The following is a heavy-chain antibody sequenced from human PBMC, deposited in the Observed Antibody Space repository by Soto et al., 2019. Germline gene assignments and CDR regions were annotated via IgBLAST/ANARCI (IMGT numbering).Heavy chain of an antibody. V-gene: IGHV2-5*01. CDR2: IYWNDDK. CDR3: ALFYCYDGSGYYTEYYFEY. J-gene: IGHJ4*02. D-gene: IGHD3-22*01. CDR1: GFSLSTSGVG. Sequence: SGPTLVNPTQTLTLTCTFSGFSLSTSGVGVGWIRQPPGKALEWLALIYWNDDKRYSPSLKSRLTITKYTSKNQVVLTLTNMDPVDRVTYYCALFYCYDGSGYYTEYYFEYWGQGTLVDVSS.